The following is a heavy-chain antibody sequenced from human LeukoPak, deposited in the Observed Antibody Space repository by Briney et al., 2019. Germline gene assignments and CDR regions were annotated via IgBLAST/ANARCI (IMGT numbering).Heavy chain of an antibody. J-gene: IGHJ3*02. V-gene: IGHV1-46*01. CDR2: TNPSGTST. D-gene: IGHD3-22*01. CDR1: GDTFTSYY. CDR3: ARGRHYYDSSDYYYEGDAFDI. Sequence: ASVTVSCKASGDTFTSYYMHWVRQAPGQGLECMGITNPSGTSTSYAQKFQGRVTMTRDMSTSTVYMELSSLRSEDTAAYYCARGRHYYDSSDYYYEGDAFDIWGQGTMVTVSS.